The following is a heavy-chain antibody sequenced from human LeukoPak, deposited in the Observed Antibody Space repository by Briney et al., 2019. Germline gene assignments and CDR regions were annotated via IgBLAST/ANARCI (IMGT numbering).Heavy chain of an antibody. Sequence: SQTLSLTCAISGDSVSSNSAAWNWIRQSPSRGLEWLGRTYYRSKWYNDYAVSVKSRITINPDTSKNQFSLQLNSVTPEDTAVYYCARDTGPTHYSSGYYYYGMDVWGQGTTVTVSS. CDR1: GDSVSSNSAA. CDR3: ARDTGPTHYSSGYYYYGMDV. J-gene: IGHJ6*02. V-gene: IGHV6-1*01. D-gene: IGHD6-19*01. CDR2: TYYRSKWYN.